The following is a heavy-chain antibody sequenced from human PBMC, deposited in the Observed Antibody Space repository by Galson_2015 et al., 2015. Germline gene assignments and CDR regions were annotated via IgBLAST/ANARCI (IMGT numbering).Heavy chain of an antibody. CDR3: ARVFVAGYRRGGYYFDY. J-gene: IGHJ4*02. Sequence: PALVKPTQPLTLPCTFSGLSLTTRGMCVSWIRQPPGKAPEWLELIDWDGEEYYSTSLKTRLNISKDTSKNQVVLTGTNMDPVDTATYYCARVFVAGYRRGGYYFDYWGQGTLVTVSS. CDR2: IDWDGEE. D-gene: IGHD6-19*01. V-gene: IGHV2-70*01. CDR1: GLSLTTRGMC.